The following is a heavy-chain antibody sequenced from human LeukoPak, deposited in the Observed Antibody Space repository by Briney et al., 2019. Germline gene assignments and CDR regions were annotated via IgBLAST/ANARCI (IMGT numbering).Heavy chain of an antibody. CDR3: ARAAGSSYNYYYYMDV. CDR1: GGTFSSYA. D-gene: IGHD6-6*01. J-gene: IGHJ6*03. CDR2: IIPIFGTA. V-gene: IGHV1-69*05. Sequence: GASVKVSCEASGGTFSSYAISWVRQALEQGLKGMGGIIPIFGTANYAQKFQGRVTITTDESTSTAYMELSSLRSEDTAVYYCARAAGSSYNYYYYMDVWGKGTTVTVSS.